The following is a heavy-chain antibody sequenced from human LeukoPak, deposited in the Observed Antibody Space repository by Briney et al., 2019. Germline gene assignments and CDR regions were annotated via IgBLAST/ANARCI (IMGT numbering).Heavy chain of an antibody. CDR3: AKDRRDYRFDY. D-gene: IGHD4-11*01. CDR1: GFTFSSYG. CDR2: ISYDGSNK. V-gene: IGHV3-30*18. J-gene: IGHJ4*02. Sequence: GRSLRLSCAASGFTFSSYGMPWVRQAPGKGLEWVAVISYDGSNKYYADSVKGRFTISRDNSKNTLYLQMNSLRAEDTAVYYCAKDRRDYRFDYWGQGTLVAVSS.